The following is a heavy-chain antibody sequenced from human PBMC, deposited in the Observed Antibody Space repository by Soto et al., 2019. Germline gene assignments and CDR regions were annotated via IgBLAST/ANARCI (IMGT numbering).Heavy chain of an antibody. CDR1: GFTFSSYA. V-gene: IGHV3-30-3*01. D-gene: IGHD2-21*02. Sequence: QVQLVESGGGVVQPGRSLRLSFAASGFTFSSYAMHWVRQAPGKGLEWVAVISYDGSNKYYADSVKGRFTISRDNSKNTLYLQMNSLRAEDTAVYYCARDHGLVTAIPDAFDIWGQGTMVTVSS. J-gene: IGHJ3*02. CDR2: ISYDGSNK. CDR3: ARDHGLVTAIPDAFDI.